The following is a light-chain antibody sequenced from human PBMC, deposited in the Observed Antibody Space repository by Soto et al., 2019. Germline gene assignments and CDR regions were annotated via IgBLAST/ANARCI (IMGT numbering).Light chain of an antibody. CDR3: QQRINWPLFS. V-gene: IGKV3-11*01. CDR1: QSVTTS. Sequence: EIVLTQSPATLSLSPGERATLSCRASQSVTTSLAWYQQRPGQTPRLLIYDASNRATGIPVRFSGSGSGTDFTLTISSLEPEDFAVYYCQQRINWPLFSFGPGTKLEIK. CDR2: DAS. J-gene: IGKJ2*01.